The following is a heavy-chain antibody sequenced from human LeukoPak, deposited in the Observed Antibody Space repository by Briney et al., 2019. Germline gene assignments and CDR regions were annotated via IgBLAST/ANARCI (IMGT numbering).Heavy chain of an antibody. CDR3: ARRGLWFGDQEELYYYYYMDV. CDR2: INHSGST. Sequence: SETLSLTCAVYGGSFSGYYWSWIRQPPGKGLEWIGEINHSGSTNYNPSLKSRVTISVDTSKNQFSLKLSSVTAADTAVYYRARRGLWFGDQEELYYYYYMDVWGKGTTVTISS. V-gene: IGHV4-34*01. CDR1: GGSFSGYY. D-gene: IGHD3-10*01. J-gene: IGHJ6*03.